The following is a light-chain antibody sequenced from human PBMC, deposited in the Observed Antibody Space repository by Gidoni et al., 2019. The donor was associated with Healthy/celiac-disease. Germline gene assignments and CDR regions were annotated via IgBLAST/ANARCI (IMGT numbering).Light chain of an antibody. CDR3: QQSYSTPVLT. CDR1: QSISSY. V-gene: IGKV1-39*01. CDR2: AAS. J-gene: IGKJ4*01. Sequence: DIQMTQSPSSLSASVGDRVTIPCRASQSISSYLNWYQQKPGKAPKRLIYAASSLQSGVPSRFSGSGSGTDFTLTISSLQPEDFATYYCQQSYSTPVLTFGGGTKVEIK.